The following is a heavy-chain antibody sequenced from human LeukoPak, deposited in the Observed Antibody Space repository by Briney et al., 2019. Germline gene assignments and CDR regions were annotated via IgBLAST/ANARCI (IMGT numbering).Heavy chain of an antibody. Sequence: GGSLRLSCAASGFTFSPYTMNWVRQAPGKGLEWVSSISGSGGSTHYADSVKGRFTISRDKTKNTLYLQMNSLRAEDTAVYYCAKSAYYDASGYYREYYFDYWGQGTLVTVSS. CDR3: AKSAYYDASGYYREYYFDY. J-gene: IGHJ4*02. CDR1: GFTFSPYT. CDR2: ISGSGGST. V-gene: IGHV3-23*01. D-gene: IGHD3-22*01.